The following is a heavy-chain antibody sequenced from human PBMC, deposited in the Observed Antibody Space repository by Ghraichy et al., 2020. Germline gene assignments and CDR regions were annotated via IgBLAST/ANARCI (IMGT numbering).Heavy chain of an antibody. CDR3: ARGGAFDL. J-gene: IGHJ3*01. CDR1: GFSFSPHQ. D-gene: IGHD3-10*01. V-gene: IGHV3-53*01. Sequence: GGSLRLSCAASGFSFSPHQITWVRQTPRRGLECVSLIQSDGNTHYAESVRGRFTVSRDNSKNTVYLQMNNVRAEDTAVYFCARGGAFDLWGQGTKVTVSS. CDR2: IQSDGNT.